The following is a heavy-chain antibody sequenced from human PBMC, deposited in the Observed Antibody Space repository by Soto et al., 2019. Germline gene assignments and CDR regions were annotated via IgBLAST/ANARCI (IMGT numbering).Heavy chain of an antibody. J-gene: IGHJ3*02. CDR3: ASSQYCIGGSGYYKDVFDI. Sequence: GASGKVSCKASGYTFTSYYMHWVRQAPGQGLEWMGIINPSGGSTSYAQKFQGRVTMTRDTSTSTVYMELSSLRSEDTAVYYCASSQYCIGGSGYYKDVFDIWGQGTTVTVSS. D-gene: IGHD2-15*01. CDR1: GYTFTSYY. V-gene: IGHV1-46*03. CDR2: INPSGGST.